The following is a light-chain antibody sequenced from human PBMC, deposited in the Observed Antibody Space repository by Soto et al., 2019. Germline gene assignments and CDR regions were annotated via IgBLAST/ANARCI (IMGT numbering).Light chain of an antibody. CDR2: GNK. CDR3: QSYDSRLSVSYV. J-gene: IGLJ1*01. Sequence: QSALTQPPSVSGAPGQRVTISCTGSSSNIGAGYDVHWYQQRPGTAPKLLIYGNKNRPSGVPDRFSGSKSGTSASLAITGLPAEDEADYSSQSYDSRLSVSYVFGTGTKVTVL. CDR1: SSNIGAGYD. V-gene: IGLV1-40*01.